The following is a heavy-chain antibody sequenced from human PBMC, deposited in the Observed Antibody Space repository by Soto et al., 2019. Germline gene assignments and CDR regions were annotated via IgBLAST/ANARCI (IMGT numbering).Heavy chain of an antibody. D-gene: IGHD3-3*01. CDR3: ARIGGTIFGVVIETYNWFDP. Sequence: PSETLSLTCAVYGGSFSGYYWSWIRHPPGKGLEWIGEINHSGSTNYNPSLKSRVTISVDTSKNQFSLKLSSVTAADTAVYYCARIGGTIFGVVIETYNWFDPWGQGTLVTVSS. CDR2: INHSGST. CDR1: GGSFSGYY. V-gene: IGHV4-34*01. J-gene: IGHJ5*02.